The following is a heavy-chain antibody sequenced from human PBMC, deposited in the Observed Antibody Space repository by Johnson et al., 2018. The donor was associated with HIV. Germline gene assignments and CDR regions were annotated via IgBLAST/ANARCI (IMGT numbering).Heavy chain of an antibody. CDR3: ARVLIVVVGGAEIDAFDI. CDR1: GFTFSSYA. Sequence: VQLVESGGGLVQPGGSLRLSCAASGFTFSSYAMSWVRQAPGKGLEWVSGINWNGGSTDYADSVKGRFTISRDNAKNSLYLQMNSLRAEDTAFYYCARVLIVVVGGAEIDAFDIWGQGTMVTVSS. D-gene: IGHD2-15*01. CDR2: INWNGGST. V-gene: IGHV3-20*04. J-gene: IGHJ3*02.